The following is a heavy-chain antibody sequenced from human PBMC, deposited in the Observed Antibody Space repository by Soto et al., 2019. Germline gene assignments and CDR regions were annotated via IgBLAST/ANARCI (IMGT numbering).Heavy chain of an antibody. D-gene: IGHD6-19*01. J-gene: IGHJ4*02. CDR2: ISSSGSTI. CDR3: ARGSLSSGWFLFDY. V-gene: IGHV3-48*03. Sequence: EVQLVESGGGLVQPGGSLRLSCAASGFTFSSYEMNWVRQAPGKGLEWVSYISSSGSTIYYADSVKGRFTISRDNAKNSLYLQMNSLRAEDTAVYYCARGSLSSGWFLFDYWGQGTLVTVSS. CDR1: GFTFSSYE.